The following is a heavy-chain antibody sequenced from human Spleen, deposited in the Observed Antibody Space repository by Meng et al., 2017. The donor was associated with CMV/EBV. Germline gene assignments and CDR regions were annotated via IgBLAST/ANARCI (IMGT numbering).Heavy chain of an antibody. Sequence: SGFTFSSYSMNWVRQAPGKGLEWVSSISSSTSYIHYADSVKGRFTISRDNAKNSLYLQMNSLRAEDTAVYYCARERCSSTGCPPRFDYWGQGTLVTVSS. CDR3: ARERCSSTGCPPRFDY. CDR2: ISSSTSYI. D-gene: IGHD2-2*01. J-gene: IGHJ4*02. V-gene: IGHV3-21*01. CDR1: GFTFSSYS.